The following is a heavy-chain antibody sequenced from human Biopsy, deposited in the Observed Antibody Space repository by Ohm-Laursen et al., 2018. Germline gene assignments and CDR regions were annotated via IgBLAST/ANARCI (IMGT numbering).Heavy chain of an antibody. CDR3: ASGGQWPKPDLRYFDP. V-gene: IGHV4-59*02. CDR2: MYYNERT. Sequence: SETLSLTCSVSGGSVTNYYWTWIRQPPGKGLEWIGYMYYNERTYYNPSLRGRVTISVDTSKNQIPLRLSSVTAADTAVYYCASGGQWPKPDLRYFDPWGQGTLVTVSS. CDR1: GGSVTNYY. D-gene: IGHD6-19*01. J-gene: IGHJ5*02.